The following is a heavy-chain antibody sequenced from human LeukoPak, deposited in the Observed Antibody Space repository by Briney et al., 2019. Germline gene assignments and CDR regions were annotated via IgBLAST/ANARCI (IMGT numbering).Heavy chain of an antibody. Sequence: PGGSLRLSCAASGFTFSSYSMNWVRQAPGKGLEWVSSITSDSRYIFYADSVKGRFTISRDNAKSSLYLQMNSLRAEDTAVYYCAGDDGGDFNDAFDIWGQGTMVTVSS. D-gene: IGHD2-21*02. CDR1: GFTFSSYS. CDR3: AGDDGGDFNDAFDI. J-gene: IGHJ3*02. V-gene: IGHV3-21*01. CDR2: ITSDSRYI.